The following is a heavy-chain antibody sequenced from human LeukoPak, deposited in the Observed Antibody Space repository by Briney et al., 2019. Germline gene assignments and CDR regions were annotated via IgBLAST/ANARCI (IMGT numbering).Heavy chain of an antibody. CDR3: TTDASLSLLWFGGGFDY. CDR2: IKSKTDGGTT. CDR1: GFTFSNVW. V-gene: IGHV3-15*01. J-gene: IGHJ4*02. Sequence: GGSHRLSCAASGFTFSNVWMTWVRQTPGKGLEWVGRIKSKTDGGTTDYAAPVKGRFTISRDDSKNTLYLQMNSLKTEDTAVYYCTTDASLSLLWFGGGFDYWGQGTLVTVSS. D-gene: IGHD3-10*01.